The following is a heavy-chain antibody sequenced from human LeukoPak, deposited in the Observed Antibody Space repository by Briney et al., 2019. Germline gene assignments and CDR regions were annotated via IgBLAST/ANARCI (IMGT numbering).Heavy chain of an antibody. Sequence: PSQTLSPTRTVSCGSVSSGCYYWSWLRQPPGKGLEWFGYIYYSGSTNYTPSLKRRATISVGTSKNQLDLKLSSVTVADTAVYYCARNPDYDILTGYYAPYYYYGMDVWGQGTTVTVSS. CDR3: ARNPDYDILTGYYAPYYYYGMDV. J-gene: IGHJ6*02. CDR1: CGSVSSGCYY. V-gene: IGHV4-61*01. D-gene: IGHD3-9*01. CDR2: IYYSGST.